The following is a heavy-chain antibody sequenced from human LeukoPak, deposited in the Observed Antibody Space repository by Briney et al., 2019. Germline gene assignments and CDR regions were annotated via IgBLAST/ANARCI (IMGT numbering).Heavy chain of an antibody. J-gene: IGHJ4*02. V-gene: IGHV1-69*04. D-gene: IGHD5-12*01. CDR2: IIPILGIA. CDR3: ARDSGYDSGSVTYVDY. Sequence: GASVKVSCKASGYTFTGYYMHWVRQAPGQGLEWMGRIIPILGIANYAQKFQGRVTITADKSTSTAYMELSSLRSEDTAVYYCARDSGYDSGSVTYVDYWGQGTLVTVSS. CDR1: GYTFTGYY.